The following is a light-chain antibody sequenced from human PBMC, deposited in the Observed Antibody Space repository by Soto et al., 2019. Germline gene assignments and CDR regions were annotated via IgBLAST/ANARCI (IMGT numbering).Light chain of an antibody. V-gene: IGKV3-15*01. J-gene: IGKJ2*01. CDR3: QHGHNWPLT. Sequence: EIVMTQSPATLSLSPGERAALSCRASQSINSELAWYQQQPGQPPRLLIYGASTRATRVPARFTGSESGSEFTLTISGLQSEDFAVYYCQHGHNWPLTFGQGTRLEI. CDR1: QSINSE. CDR2: GAS.